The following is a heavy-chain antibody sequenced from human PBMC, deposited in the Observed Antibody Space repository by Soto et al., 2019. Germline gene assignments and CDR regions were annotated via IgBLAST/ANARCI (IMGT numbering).Heavy chain of an antibody. J-gene: IGHJ5*02. V-gene: IGHV3-21*04. CDR1: GFTFSSYS. Sequence: GGSLRLSCAASGFTFSSYSMNWVRQAPGKGLEWVSSISSSSSYIYYADSVKGRFTISRDNSKNTLYLQMNSLRAEDTAVYYCAKGTLFNWFDPWGQGTLVTVSS. CDR3: AKGTLFNWFDP. CDR2: ISSSSSYI.